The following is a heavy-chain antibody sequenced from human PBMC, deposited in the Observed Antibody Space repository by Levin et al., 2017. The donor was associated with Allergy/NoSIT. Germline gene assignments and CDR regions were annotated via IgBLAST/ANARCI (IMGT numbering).Heavy chain of an antibody. Sequence: LSLTCAASGFPFSPYYMHWVRQAPGKGLAWVSNIHSDTSITNYADSVKGRFTISRDNAKNTLYLQMNSLRAEDTAVYYCARGGCSSTSCLDSWGQGTLVTVSS. D-gene: IGHD2-2*01. CDR2: IHSDTSIT. J-gene: IGHJ4*02. CDR3: ARGGCSSTSCLDS. V-gene: IGHV3-74*01. CDR1: GFPFSPYY.